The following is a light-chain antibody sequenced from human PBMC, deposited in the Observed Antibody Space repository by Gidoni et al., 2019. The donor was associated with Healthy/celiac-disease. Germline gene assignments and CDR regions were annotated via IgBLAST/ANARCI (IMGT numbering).Light chain of an antibody. CDR3: SSYTSSSTLVV. V-gene: IGLV2-14*01. CDR2: EVS. J-gene: IGLJ1*01. CDR1: SSDVGGYNY. Sequence: QSALTQPASVSGSPGQSITISCTGTSSDVGGYNYVSWYHQHPGKAPKLMIYEVSKRPSGVSNRFSGSKSGNTPSLTISGLQAYDEADYYCSSYTSSSTLVVFGTGTKVTVL.